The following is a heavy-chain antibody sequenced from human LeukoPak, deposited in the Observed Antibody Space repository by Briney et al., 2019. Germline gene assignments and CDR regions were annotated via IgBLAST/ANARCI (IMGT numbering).Heavy chain of an antibody. CDR1: GFTVSSNY. Sequence: GGSLRLSCAASGFTVSSNYMSWVRQAPGKGLEWVSVIYSGGSTYYADSVKGRFTISRDNSKNTLYLQMNSLRAEDTAVYYCARDTSGSYLYAFDIWGQGTMVTVSS. D-gene: IGHD1-26*01. V-gene: IGHV3-53*01. CDR3: ARDTSGSYLYAFDI. J-gene: IGHJ3*02. CDR2: IYSGGST.